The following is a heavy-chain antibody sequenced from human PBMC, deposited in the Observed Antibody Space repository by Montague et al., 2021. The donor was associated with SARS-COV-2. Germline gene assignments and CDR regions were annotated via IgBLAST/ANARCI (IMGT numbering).Heavy chain of an antibody. J-gene: IGHJ6*02. CDR1: SGSINSGGFY. V-gene: IGHV4-31*03. Sequence: TLSLTCSVSSGSINSGGFYWSWIRQPPGKGLEWIGYIYYSGSTYYXPTLESRLTIAADTCKNQFSLNLSSVTATDTAVYYCARSVRGYCKDDSRLARYYYGLDVWGQGTTVTVSS. CDR3: ARSVRGYCKDDSRLARYYYGLDV. CDR2: IYYSGST. D-gene: IGHD2-2*03.